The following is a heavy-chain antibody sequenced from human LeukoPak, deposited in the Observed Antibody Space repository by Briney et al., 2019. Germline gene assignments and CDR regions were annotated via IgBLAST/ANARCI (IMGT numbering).Heavy chain of an antibody. Sequence: PSETLSLTCTVSGGSISSYYWSWIRQRPGKGLEWIGEINHSGSINYNPSLKSRVTISVDTSKNQFSLKLSSVTAADTAVYYCARLRSSWPNYHYYYYMDVWGKGTTVTVSS. CDR1: GGSISSYY. CDR3: ARLRSSWPNYHYYYYMDV. CDR2: INHSGSI. J-gene: IGHJ6*03. V-gene: IGHV4-34*01. D-gene: IGHD6-13*01.